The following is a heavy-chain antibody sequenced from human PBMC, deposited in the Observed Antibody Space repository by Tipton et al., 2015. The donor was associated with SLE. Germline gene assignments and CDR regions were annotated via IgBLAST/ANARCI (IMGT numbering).Heavy chain of an antibody. D-gene: IGHD2-8*01. J-gene: IGHJ6*02. Sequence: SLRLSCAASGFTFSSYAMSWDRQAPGKGLEWVSSIGGSGGSTYYADSVKGRFTISRDNSKNTLYLQMNSLRVEDTAVYYCAKDRPTLMDYDYNGMDVWGQGTPVTVSS. V-gene: IGHV3-23*01. CDR3: AKDRPTLMDYDYNGMDV. CDR2: IGGSGGST. CDR1: GFTFSSYA.